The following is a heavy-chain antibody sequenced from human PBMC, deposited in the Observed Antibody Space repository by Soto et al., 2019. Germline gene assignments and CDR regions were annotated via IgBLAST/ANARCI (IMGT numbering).Heavy chain of an antibody. Sequence: QVQLVQSGAEVKKPESSVRVSCKASGGTFNSYAITWVRQAPGQGLEWMGGTIPMFGTTNYAEKFQGRVTISADESTNTAYMELSSLRSEDTAVYYCXXCGXRXXSXGYYLGIDGMDVWGQGTTVIVSS. CDR1: GGTFNSYA. CDR2: TIPMFGTT. J-gene: IGHJ6*02. CDR3: XXCGXRXXSXGYYLGIDGMDV. V-gene: IGHV1-69*12. D-gene: IGHD3-22*01.